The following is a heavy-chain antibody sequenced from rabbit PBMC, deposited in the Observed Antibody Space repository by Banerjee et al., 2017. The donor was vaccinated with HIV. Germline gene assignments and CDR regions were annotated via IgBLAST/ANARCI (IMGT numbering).Heavy chain of an antibody. CDR1: GIDFSLNY. V-gene: IGHV1S7*01. CDR2: IDPIFGST. D-gene: IGHD2-1*01. J-gene: IGHJ4*01. CDR3: ASNTMTMVDYYFNL. Sequence: QSLEESGGGLVQPGGSLKLPFKASGIDFSLNYMSRVRQAPGKGLEWIGYIDPIFGSTYYATWVDGRFTISSHNAQNTLYLQLNSLTAVDRATYFCASNTMTMVDYYFNLWGQGTLVTVS.